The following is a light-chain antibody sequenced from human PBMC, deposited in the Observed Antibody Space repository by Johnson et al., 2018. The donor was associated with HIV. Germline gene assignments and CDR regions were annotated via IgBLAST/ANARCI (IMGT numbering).Light chain of an antibody. CDR2: DNN. CDR1: SSNIGNNY. V-gene: IGLV1-51*01. CDR3: GAWDSTLNAYV. Sequence: QSVLSQPPSVSAAPGQKVTISCSGSSSNIGNNYVSWFQQLPGTAPKLLIYDNNKRPSGIPDRFSGSKSGTSATLGITGLQTGDEGDYFCGAWDSTLNAYVFGTGTKVTVL. J-gene: IGLJ1*01.